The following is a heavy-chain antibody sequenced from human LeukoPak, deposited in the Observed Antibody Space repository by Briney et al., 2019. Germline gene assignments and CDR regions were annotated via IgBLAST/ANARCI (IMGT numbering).Heavy chain of an antibody. V-gene: IGHV4-34*01. Sequence: SETLSLTCAVYGGSFSGYYWSWIRQPPGKGLEWIGEINHSGSTNYNPSLKSRVTISVDTSKNQFSLNLSSVTAADTAVYYCARRRDYYYGMDVWGQGTTVTVSS. CDR1: GGSFSGYY. CDR3: ARRRDYYYGMDV. J-gene: IGHJ6*02. CDR2: INHSGST.